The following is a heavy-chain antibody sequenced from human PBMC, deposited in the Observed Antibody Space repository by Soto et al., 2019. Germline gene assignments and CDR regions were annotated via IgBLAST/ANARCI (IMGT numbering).Heavy chain of an antibody. D-gene: IGHD3-22*01. V-gene: IGHV1-46*01. J-gene: IGHJ4*02. CDR3: ARDPGYYYDSSGSPDFDY. CDR2: INPSGGST. Sequence: GASVKVSCKASGYTFTSYYMHWVRQAPGQGLEWMGIINPSGGSTSYAQKLQGRVTMTRDTSTSTVYMELSSLRSEDTAVYYCARDPGYYYDSSGSPDFDYWGQGTLVTVSS. CDR1: GYTFTSYY.